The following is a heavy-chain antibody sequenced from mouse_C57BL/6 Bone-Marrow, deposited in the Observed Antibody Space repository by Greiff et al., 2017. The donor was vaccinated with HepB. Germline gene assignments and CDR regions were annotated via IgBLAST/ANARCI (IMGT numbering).Heavy chain of an antibody. Sequence: VQLQQSGAELVKPGDSVKISCKASGYAFSSYWMNWVKQRPGKGLEWIGQIYPGDGDTNYNGKFKGKATLTADKSSSTAYQQLSSLTSEDSAVYFCARKGIYYGAMDYWGQGTSVTVSS. J-gene: IGHJ4*01. CDR1: GYAFSSYW. CDR3: ARKGIYYGAMDY. V-gene: IGHV1-80*01. CDR2: IYPGDGDT. D-gene: IGHD2-1*01.